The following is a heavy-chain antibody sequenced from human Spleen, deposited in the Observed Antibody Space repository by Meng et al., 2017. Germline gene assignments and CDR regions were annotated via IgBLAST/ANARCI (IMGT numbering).Heavy chain of an antibody. V-gene: IGHV4-38-2*01. J-gene: IGHJ4*02. D-gene: IGHD3-22*01. CDR3: ASGALAYYYDSSGYFQGYYFDY. CDR2: IYYSGST. Sequence: SETLSLTCAVSGYSISSGYYWGWIRQHPGKGLEWIGYIYYSGSTYYNPSLKSRVTISVDTSKNQFSLKLSSVTAADTAVYYCASGALAYYYDSSGYFQGYYFDYWGQGTLVTFSS. CDR1: GYSISSGYY.